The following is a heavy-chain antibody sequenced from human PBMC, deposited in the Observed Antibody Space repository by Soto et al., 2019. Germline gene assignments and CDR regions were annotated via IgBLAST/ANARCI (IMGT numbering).Heavy chain of an antibody. V-gene: IGHV6-1*01. CDR3: ARDLLVAAAGIGGYYYYYGMDV. J-gene: IGHJ6*02. D-gene: IGHD6-13*01. CDR2: TYYRSKWYN. CDR1: GDSVSSNSAA. Sequence: SQTLSLPCAISGDSVSSNSAAWNWIRQSPSRGLEWLGRTYYRSKWYNDYAVSVKSRITINPDTSKNQFSLQLNSVTPEDTAVYYCARDLLVAAAGIGGYYYYYGMDVWGQGTTVTVSS.